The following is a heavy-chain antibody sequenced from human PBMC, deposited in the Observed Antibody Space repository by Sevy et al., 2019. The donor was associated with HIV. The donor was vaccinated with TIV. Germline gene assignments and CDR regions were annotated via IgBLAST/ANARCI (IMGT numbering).Heavy chain of an antibody. CDR1: GFTFGDYC. J-gene: IGHJ4*02. Sequence: GSLRLSCTASGFTFGDYCMSWVRQVPGKGLEWVAFLKSDVYGGTVDHAASVRGRFVISRDDSKTIAYLQMNDLKTEDTGVYYCTRWKAAQSIFDYWGQGALVTVSS. V-gene: IGHV3-49*04. CDR3: TRWKAAQSIFDY. D-gene: IGHD6-13*01. CDR2: LKSDVYGGTV.